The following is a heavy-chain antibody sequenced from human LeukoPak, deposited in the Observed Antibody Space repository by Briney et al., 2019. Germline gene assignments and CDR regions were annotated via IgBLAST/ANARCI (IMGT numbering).Heavy chain of an antibody. CDR2: VSYREST. CDR3: ARILYCGVDCHKIYS. D-gene: IGHD2-21*02. CDR1: GGSLSGGNFY. J-gene: IGHJ4*02. Sequence: SETLSLTCNVSGGSLSGGNFYWSWIRQPPGKGLEWLGYVSYRESTWYNPSLKSRLTISGDTSKNQFSLEVRSVSGVDTAVYYCARILYCGVDCHKIYSWGQGTLVTVSS. V-gene: IGHV4-61*01.